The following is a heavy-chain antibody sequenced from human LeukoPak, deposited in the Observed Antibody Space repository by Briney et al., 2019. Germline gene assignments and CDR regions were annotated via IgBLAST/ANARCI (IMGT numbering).Heavy chain of an antibody. J-gene: IGHJ4*02. V-gene: IGHV3-30*02. CDR3: AKAPTRESHPFHS. D-gene: IGHD3-10*01. CDR1: GFTFSSYA. Sequence: PGGSLRLSCAASGFTFSSYAMHWVRQAPGKGLEWVAFIRYDGSDKYYADSVKGRFTISRDNSKNTLFLQMNSLGAEDTAVYYCAKAPTRESHPFHSWGQGTLVTVSS. CDR2: IRYDGSDK.